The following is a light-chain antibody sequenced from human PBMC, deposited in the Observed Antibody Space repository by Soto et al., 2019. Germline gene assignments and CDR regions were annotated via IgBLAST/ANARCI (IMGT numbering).Light chain of an antibody. J-gene: IGKJ1*01. CDR2: KAS. Sequence: DIQMTQSPSTLSASVGDRVTITCRASLSISTWLAWYQQKPGKVPKLLIYKASRLESGVPSMFSGSGSGPELTLTLSSVQPADFASYYCLEYNSYSPTFGQGTKVEIK. CDR3: LEYNSYSPT. V-gene: IGKV1-5*03. CDR1: LSISTW.